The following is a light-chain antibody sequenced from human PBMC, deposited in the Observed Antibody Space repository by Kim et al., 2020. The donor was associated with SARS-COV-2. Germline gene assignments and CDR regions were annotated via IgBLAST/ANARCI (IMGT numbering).Light chain of an antibody. CDR3: QQSYKIPYT. Sequence: DIQMTQSASSLSASVGDSVTITCRASQNIRTYLNWYQQKPGKAPELLIYAASSLQSGVPSRFTGSGSGTDFTLTIGSLQPEDCATYYCQQSYKIPYTFGKGTNLEI. J-gene: IGKJ2*01. V-gene: IGKV1-39*01. CDR1: QNIRTY. CDR2: AAS.